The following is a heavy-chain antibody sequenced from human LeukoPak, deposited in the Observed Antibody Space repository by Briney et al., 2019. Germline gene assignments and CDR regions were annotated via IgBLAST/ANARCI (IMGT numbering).Heavy chain of an antibody. CDR1: GFTFSSYG. Sequence: PGRSLRLSCAASGFTFSSYGMHWVRQAPGKGLEWVAVISYDGSNKYYADSVKGRFTISRDNSKNTLYLQMNSLRAEDTAVYYCAKAHYYSGSGSSWGQGTLVTVSS. V-gene: IGHV3-30*18. CDR3: AKAHYYSGSGSS. J-gene: IGHJ4*02. CDR2: ISYDGSNK. D-gene: IGHD3-10*01.